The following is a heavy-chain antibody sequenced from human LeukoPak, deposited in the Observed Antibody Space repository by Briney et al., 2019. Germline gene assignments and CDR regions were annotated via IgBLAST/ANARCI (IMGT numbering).Heavy chain of an antibody. CDR2: IYTSGST. J-gene: IGHJ5*02. D-gene: IGHD2-2*01. V-gene: IGHV4-4*07. Sequence: SETLSLTCTVSGGSISSYYWSWIRQPAGKGLEWIGRIYTSGSTNYNPSLKSRVTMSVDTSKNQFSLKPSSVTAADTAVYYCARELLGYCSSTSCYWFDPWGQGTLVTVSS. CDR3: ARELLGYCSSTSCYWFDP. CDR1: GGSISSYY.